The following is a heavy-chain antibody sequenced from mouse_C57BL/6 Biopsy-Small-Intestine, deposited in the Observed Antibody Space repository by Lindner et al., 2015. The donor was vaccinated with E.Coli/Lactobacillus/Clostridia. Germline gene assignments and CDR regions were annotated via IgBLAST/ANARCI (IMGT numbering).Heavy chain of an antibody. CDR2: ISYSGGT. D-gene: IGHD6-1*01. J-gene: IGHJ2*01. CDR3: ARSTHTWYYFDY. V-gene: IGHV3-8*01. Sequence: VQLQESGPGLAIPSQTLSLTCSVSGDSIISDYRHWIRKIPGNKLEYMGYISYSGGTYYNPSLKSRISITRDTSRNQYYLQLNSVTTEDTATYFCARSTHTWYYFDYWGQGTTLTVSS. CDR1: GDSIISDY.